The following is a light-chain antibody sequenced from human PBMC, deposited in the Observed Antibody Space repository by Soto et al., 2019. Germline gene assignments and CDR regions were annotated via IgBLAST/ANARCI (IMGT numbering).Light chain of an antibody. CDR2: DAS. J-gene: IGKJ1*01. V-gene: IGKV1-5*01. CDR1: QSINNR. CDR3: QQFIDGWT. Sequence: IPVTQSPSTLSASILDRVTISCRASQSINNRLAWYQQMPGKAPNLLIYDASSLESGVPSRFSGSGSETEFTLTISGLQPDDFATYYCQQFIDGWTFGQGTTVDI.